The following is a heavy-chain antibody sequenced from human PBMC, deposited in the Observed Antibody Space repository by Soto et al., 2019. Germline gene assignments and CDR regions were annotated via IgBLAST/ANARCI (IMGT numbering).Heavy chain of an antibody. CDR3: ARHYSTSSPDY. CDR2: VFPGDSDT. D-gene: IGHD6-6*01. CDR1: GYSFTSYW. J-gene: IGHJ4*02. V-gene: IGHV5-51*01. Sequence: GESLKISCKGSGYSFTSYWIGWVRQMPGQGLEWMGIVFPGDSDTKYSPSFQGQVTISADKSINTAYLQWSGLRASDTAMYYCARHYSTSSPDYWGQGTLVTVSS.